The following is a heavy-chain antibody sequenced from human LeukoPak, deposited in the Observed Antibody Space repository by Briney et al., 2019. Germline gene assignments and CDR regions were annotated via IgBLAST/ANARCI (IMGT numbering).Heavy chain of an antibody. V-gene: IGHV4-39*01. J-gene: IGHJ5*02. CDR3: ARHGDSNWFDP. CDR1: GGSITTNSHY. CDR2: LYYSGTP. Sequence: KTSETLSLTCTVSGGSITTNSHYWGWIRQPPGKGLEWIGSLYYSGTPYYNPPLKSRVTISVDPSKNQFSLKLSSVTAADTAVYYCARHGDSNWFDPWGQGTLATVPS. D-gene: IGHD7-27*01.